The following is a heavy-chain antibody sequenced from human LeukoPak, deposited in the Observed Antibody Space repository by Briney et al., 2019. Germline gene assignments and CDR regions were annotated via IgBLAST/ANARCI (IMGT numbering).Heavy chain of an antibody. Sequence: SETLSLTCTVSGGSISSYYWSWLRQPPGKGLEWIGYIYHSGSTNYNPSLKSRVTISVDTSKNQFSLKLSSVTAADTAVYYCARDGAVVPAAKGYYYMDVWGKGTTVTVSS. D-gene: IGHD2-2*01. V-gene: IGHV4-59*01. CDR3: ARDGAVVPAAKGYYYMDV. J-gene: IGHJ6*03. CDR1: GGSISSYY. CDR2: IYHSGST.